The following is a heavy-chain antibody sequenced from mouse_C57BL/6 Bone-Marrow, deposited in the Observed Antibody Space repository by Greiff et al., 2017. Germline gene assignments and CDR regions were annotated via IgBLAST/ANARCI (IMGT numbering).Heavy chain of an antibody. D-gene: IGHD1-1*01. CDR1: GYTFTSYG. CDR3: ARSTTVVASKDY. V-gene: IGHV1-81*01. CDR2: IYPRSGNT. Sequence: VQGVESGAELARPGASVKLSCKASGYTFTSYGISWVKQRTGQGLEWIGEIYPRSGNTYYNEKLKGKATLTADKSSSTAYMELRSLSSEDSAVYFCARSTTVVASKDYWGQGTTLTVSS. J-gene: IGHJ2*01.